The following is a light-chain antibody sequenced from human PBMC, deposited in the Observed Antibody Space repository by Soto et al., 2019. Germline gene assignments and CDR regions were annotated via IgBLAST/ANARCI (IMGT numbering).Light chain of an antibody. V-gene: IGKV3-15*01. CDR2: GAS. J-gene: IGKJ4*01. CDR1: QSVGSA. CDR3: QQYKNWPPLT. Sequence: EIVMTQSPATLSVSPGETATLSCRASQSVGSAVAWYQHKPGQAPRLLIVGASIRATGVPGRFSGGGSGTEFTLTISSLLAEDFAVYYCQQYKNWPPLTFCGGTTVEIK.